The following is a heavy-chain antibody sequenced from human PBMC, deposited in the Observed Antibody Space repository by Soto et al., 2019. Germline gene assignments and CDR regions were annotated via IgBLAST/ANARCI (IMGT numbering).Heavy chain of an antibody. CDR1: GFTLFDYA. V-gene: IGHV3-9*01. J-gene: IGHJ4*02. D-gene: IGHD2-2*01. CDR2: ISWNGGPI. CDR3: VKDGYCSSTSCYGHDFDY. Sequence: DVELVESGGGLGQPGRSLRLSCAASGFTLFDYAMHWVRQAPGKGLEWVAGISWNGGPIGYADSVKGRFTIARDNAKNSLYLQMNGLRAEDTALYYCVKDGYCSSTSCYGHDFDYWGPGTLVIVSS.